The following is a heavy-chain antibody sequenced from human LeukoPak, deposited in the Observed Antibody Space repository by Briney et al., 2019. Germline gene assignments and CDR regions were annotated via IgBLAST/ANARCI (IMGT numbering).Heavy chain of an antibody. D-gene: IGHD3-10*01. CDR2: IKQDGSEK. CDR1: GFTFSSYW. V-gene: IGHV3-7*03. CDR3: ARTWGYYGSGSPNWFDP. J-gene: IGHJ5*02. Sequence: GGSLRLSCAASGFTFSSYWMSWVRQAPGKGLEWVANIKQDGSEKYYVDSVKGRFTISRDNAKNSLYLQMNSLRADDTAVYYCARTWGYYGSGSPNWFDPWGQGTLVTVSS.